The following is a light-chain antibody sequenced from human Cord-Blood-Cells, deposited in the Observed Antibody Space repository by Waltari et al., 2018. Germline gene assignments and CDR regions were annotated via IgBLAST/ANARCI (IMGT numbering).Light chain of an antibody. CDR3: CSYTSGSTWG. Sequence: QSALTQPASVSGSPGQSITISCTGTSSDVGGYNYVSCYQQHPGKAPKLLVYDVSKRPAGVVNRFAGSKSGSTASLIISGLQAEDEADYYCCSYTSGSTWGFGGGAKLTVL. CDR2: DVS. CDR1: SSDVGGYNY. V-gene: IGLV2-14*01. J-gene: IGLJ3*02.